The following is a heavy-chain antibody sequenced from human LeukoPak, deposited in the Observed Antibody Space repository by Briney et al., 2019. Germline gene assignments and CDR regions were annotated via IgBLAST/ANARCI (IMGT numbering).Heavy chain of an antibody. CDR3: AKEVVGP. J-gene: IGHJ5*02. Sequence: SETLSLTCTVSGGSISSSIYYWGWIRQPPGKGLEWFGSIFYSGSTYYNSSLKSRVIISVDTSKNQLSLKLTSVTAADTAVYYCAKEVVGPWGQGTLVTVSS. CDR2: IFYSGST. D-gene: IGHD1-26*01. CDR1: GGSISSSIYY. V-gene: IGHV4-39*07.